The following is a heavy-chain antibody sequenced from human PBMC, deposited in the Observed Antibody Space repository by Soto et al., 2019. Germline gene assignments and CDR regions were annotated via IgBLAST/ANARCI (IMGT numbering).Heavy chain of an antibody. J-gene: IGHJ4*02. V-gene: IGHV3-23*01. CDR1: GITISNYP. CDR2: ISGSGDRT. Sequence: DVQLLESGGGLVQPGGSLRLSCAASGITISNYPMSWVRQAPGKGLDWVSGISGSGDRTYYADSAKGRFNISKDISKNSLSLQLASLGVEDTAVYFCVKDDGGYPSTAPHWGQGTLVTVSS. D-gene: IGHD3-22*01. CDR3: VKDDGGYPSTAPH.